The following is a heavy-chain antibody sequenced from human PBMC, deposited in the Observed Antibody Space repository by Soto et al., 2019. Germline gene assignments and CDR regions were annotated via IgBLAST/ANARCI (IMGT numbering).Heavy chain of an antibody. Sequence: PGGSLRLSCTTSGFIFSNFAMSWVRQAPGKGLEWVAGISGSDGRTYYADSVKGRFTISRDNSKNTLHLQMNSLRAEDTARYYCAKDQDDYGDSVSAASHYFFYYCLGVWGVGNTVT. J-gene: IGHJ6*02. CDR2: ISGSDGRT. D-gene: IGHD4-17*01. CDR1: GFIFSNFA. CDR3: AKDQDDYGDSVSAASHYFFYYCLGV. V-gene: IGHV3-23*01.